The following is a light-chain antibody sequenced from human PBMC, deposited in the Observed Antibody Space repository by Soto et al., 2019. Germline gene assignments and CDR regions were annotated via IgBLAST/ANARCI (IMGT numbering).Light chain of an antibody. CDR2: NAS. CDR3: QQRGDWPPIT. Sequence: EILLTESPATLSLSPGESSMLXXRGSQSVSTFLAWFQQKPGQPPRLLXYNASNRTTGIPARFSGSGSGTDFTLTISSLEPEDFAVYYCQQRGDWPPITFGQGTRLEIK. V-gene: IGKV3-11*01. J-gene: IGKJ5*01. CDR1: QSVSTF.